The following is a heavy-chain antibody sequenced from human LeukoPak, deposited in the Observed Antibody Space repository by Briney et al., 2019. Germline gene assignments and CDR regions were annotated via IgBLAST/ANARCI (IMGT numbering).Heavy chain of an antibody. D-gene: IGHD3-9*01. CDR2: IYYSGST. J-gene: IGHJ6*02. CDR3: ARGSDILTGYYTPTDYGMDV. V-gene: IGHV4-30-4*01. CDR1: GGSISSGDYY. Sequence: PSETLSLTCTVSGGSISSGDYYWSWIRQPPGKGLEWIGYIYYSGSTYYNPSLKSRVTISVDTSKNQFSLKLSSVTAADTAVYYCARGSDILTGYYTPTDYGMDVWGQGTTVTVSS.